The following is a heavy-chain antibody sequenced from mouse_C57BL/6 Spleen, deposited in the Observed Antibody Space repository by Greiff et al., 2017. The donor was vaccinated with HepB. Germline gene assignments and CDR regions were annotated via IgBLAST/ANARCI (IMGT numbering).Heavy chain of an antibody. V-gene: IGHV1-50*01. CDR1: GYTFTSYW. CDR3: ARSGEVGNDFDY. CDR2: IDPSDSYT. D-gene: IGHD1-1*01. Sequence: QVQLQQPGAELVKPGASVKLSCKASGYTFTSYWMQWVKQRPGQGLEWIGEIDPSDSYTNYNQKFKGKATLTVDTSSSTAYMQLSSLTSEDSAVYDCARSGEVGNDFDYWGQGTTLTVSS. J-gene: IGHJ2*01.